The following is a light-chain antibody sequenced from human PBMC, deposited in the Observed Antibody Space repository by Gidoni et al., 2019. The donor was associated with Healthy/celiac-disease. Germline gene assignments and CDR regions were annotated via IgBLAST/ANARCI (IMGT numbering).Light chain of an antibody. Sequence: DIQMTQSPSSLSASVGDRVTITCRASQSISSYLNWYQQKPGKAPKLLIYAASSLQSRVPSKFSGSGSGTDFTITISSLQPEDFAAYYCQQSYSTPRYTFGQGTKLEIK. CDR1: QSISSY. CDR2: AAS. CDR3: QQSYSTPRYT. J-gene: IGKJ2*01. V-gene: IGKV1-39*01.